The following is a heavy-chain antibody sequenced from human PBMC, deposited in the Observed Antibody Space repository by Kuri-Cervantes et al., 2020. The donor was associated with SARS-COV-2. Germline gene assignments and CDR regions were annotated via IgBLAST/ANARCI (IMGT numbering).Heavy chain of an antibody. D-gene: IGHD1-26*01. CDR3: ARDQRRYRANDAPYDF. CDR1: GDSVTSINYY. J-gene: IGHJ4*02. Sequence: SETLSLTCTVTGDSVTSINYYWTWIRQPPGKGLEWIGYIYYNGDTNYNPSLKSRVTISIDTSKNQLSLKLTSVTAADTAVYYCARDQRRYRANDAPYDFWGQGTLVTVSS. V-gene: IGHV4-61*01. CDR2: IYYNGDT.